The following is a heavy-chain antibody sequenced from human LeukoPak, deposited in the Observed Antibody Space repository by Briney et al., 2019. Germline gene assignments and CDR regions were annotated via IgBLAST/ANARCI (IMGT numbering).Heavy chain of an antibody. CDR1: GYTFTSYG. Sequence: ASVKVSCKASGYTFTSYGISWVRQAPGQGLEWMGWISAYNGNTNYAQKLQGRVTMTTDTSTSTAYMELRSLRSDDTAVYYCATSHKDIVVVVAATDAFDIWGQGTMVTVSS. CDR3: ATSHKDIVVVVAATDAFDI. V-gene: IGHV1-18*01. D-gene: IGHD2-15*01. CDR2: ISAYNGNT. J-gene: IGHJ3*02.